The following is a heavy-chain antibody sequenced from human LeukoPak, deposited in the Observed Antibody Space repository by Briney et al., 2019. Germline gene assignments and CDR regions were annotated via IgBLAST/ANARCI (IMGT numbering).Heavy chain of an antibody. CDR1: GFTFSSYA. D-gene: IGHD3-22*01. CDR3: VKATSYYDSSGYYRRYYFDY. J-gene: IGHJ4*02. V-gene: IGHV3-64D*09. CDR2: ISSNGGST. Sequence: GGSLRLSCSASGFTFSSYAMHWVRQAPGKGPEYVSAISSNGGSTYYADSVKGGFTISRDNSKNTLYLQMSSLRAEDTAVYYCVKATSYYDSSGYYRRYYFDYWGQGTLVTVSS.